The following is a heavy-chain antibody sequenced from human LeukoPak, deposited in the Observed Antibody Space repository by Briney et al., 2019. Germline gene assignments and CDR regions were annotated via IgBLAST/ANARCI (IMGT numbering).Heavy chain of an antibody. Sequence: SETLSLTCAVYGGSFSGYYWSWLRQPPGKGLEWLGEINHSGSTNYNPSLKSRVTISVDTSKNQFSLKLSSVTAADTAVYYCARGYTPSGDYYYGMDVWGKGTTVTVSS. CDR1: GGSFSGYY. V-gene: IGHV4-34*01. D-gene: IGHD3-16*01. CDR3: ARGYTPSGDYYYGMDV. J-gene: IGHJ6*04. CDR2: INHSGST.